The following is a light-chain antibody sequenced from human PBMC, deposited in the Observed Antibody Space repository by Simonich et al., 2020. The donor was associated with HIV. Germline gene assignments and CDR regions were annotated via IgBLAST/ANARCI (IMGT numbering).Light chain of an antibody. CDR3: QQYYNTPHT. J-gene: IGKJ2*01. V-gene: IGKV4-1*01. CDR1: QSILYSSNNNNY. CDR2: WAS. Sequence: DIVMTQSPDSLAVSLGDRATINCKSSQSILYSSNNNNYLAWYQPKPLQPPKLLIYWASTRESGVPYRFSGSGSGTDFTLTISSLQAEDVAVYYCQQYYNTPHTFGQGTKLEIK.